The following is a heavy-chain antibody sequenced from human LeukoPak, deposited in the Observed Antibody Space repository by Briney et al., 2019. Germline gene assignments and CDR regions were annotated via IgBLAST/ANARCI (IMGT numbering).Heavy chain of an antibody. Sequence: GGSLRLSCAASGFTFSSYSMSWVRQAPGKGLEWVSSISSSSSYIYYADSVKGRFTISRDNSKNTLYLQMNSLRAEDTAVYYCARRDSLDYWGQGTLVTVSS. CDR3: ARRDSLDY. CDR1: GFTFSSYS. V-gene: IGHV3-21*01. J-gene: IGHJ4*02. CDR2: ISSSSSYI. D-gene: IGHD3-22*01.